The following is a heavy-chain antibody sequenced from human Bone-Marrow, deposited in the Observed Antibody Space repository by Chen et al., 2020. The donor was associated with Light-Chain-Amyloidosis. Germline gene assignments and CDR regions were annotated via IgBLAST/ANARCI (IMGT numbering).Heavy chain of an antibody. V-gene: IGHV5-51*01. CDR3: ARRRDGYNFDY. J-gene: IGHJ4*02. Sequence: EVQLEQSGPEVKKPGESLKISCKGSGYTFPNYWIGWVRQMPGKGLEWMGVIYPDDSDARSSPSLGGPVTISADKSITTAYLQWRSLKASDTAMYYCARRRDGYNFDYWGQGTLVTVSS. CDR1: GYTFPNYW. CDR2: IYPDDSDA. D-gene: IGHD5-12*01.